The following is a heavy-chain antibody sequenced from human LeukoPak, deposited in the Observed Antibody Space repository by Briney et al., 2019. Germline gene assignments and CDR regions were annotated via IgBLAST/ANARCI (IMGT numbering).Heavy chain of an antibody. D-gene: IGHD6-13*01. CDR3: AKGTIAAALPGDV. Sequence: GGSLRLSCAASGFTFSSYAMIWVRQAPGKGLEWVSAISGSGGSTYHADSVKGRFTISRDNSKNTLYLQMNSLRAEDTAVYYCAKGTIAAALPGDVWGKGTTVTVSS. CDR1: GFTFSSYA. J-gene: IGHJ6*04. CDR2: ISGSGGST. V-gene: IGHV3-23*01.